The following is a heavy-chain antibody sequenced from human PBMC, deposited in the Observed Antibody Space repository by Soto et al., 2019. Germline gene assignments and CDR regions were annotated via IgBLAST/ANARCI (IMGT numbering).Heavy chain of an antibody. CDR3: ARGQCSTIFWGGGFEN. Sequence: ASVKVSCKASGYTFTSYAMHWVRQAPGQRLEWMGWINAGNGNTKYSQKFQGRVTITRDTSASTAYMELSSLRSEDTAVYYCARGQCSTIFWGGGFENWVPGTMVS. CDR2: INAGNGNT. D-gene: IGHD3-9*01. CDR1: GYTFTSYA. J-gene: IGHJ3*02. V-gene: IGHV1-3*01.